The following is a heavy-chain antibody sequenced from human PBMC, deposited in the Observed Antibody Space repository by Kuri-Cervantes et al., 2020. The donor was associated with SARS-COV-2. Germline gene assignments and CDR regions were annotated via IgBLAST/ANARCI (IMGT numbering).Heavy chain of an antibody. CDR2: IKQDGSEK. CDR1: GFTFSSYW. CDR3: ARKRGVAARRVNYYYGMDV. D-gene: IGHD6-6*01. V-gene: IGHV3-7*01. J-gene: IGHJ6*02. Sequence: GGSLRLSCAASGFTFSSYWMSWVRQAPGKGLEWVANIKQDGSEKYYVDSVKGRFTISRDNAKNSLYLQMNSLRAEDTAVYYCARKRGVAARRVNYYYGMDVWGQGTTVTVSS.